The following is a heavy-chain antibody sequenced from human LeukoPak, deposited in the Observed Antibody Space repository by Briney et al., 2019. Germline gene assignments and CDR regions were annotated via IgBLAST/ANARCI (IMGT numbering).Heavy chain of an antibody. D-gene: IGHD2-15*01. V-gene: IGHV1-2*02. Sequence: ASVKVSCKASGYTFTGYYMHWVRQAPGQGLEWMGWINPNSGGTNYAQKFQGRVTMTRDTSISTAYMELNRLRSDDTAVYYCARDWGSIVVVVAATALDCWGQGTLVTVSS. CDR1: GYTFTGYY. CDR2: INPNSGGT. J-gene: IGHJ4*02. CDR3: ARDWGSIVVVVAATALDC.